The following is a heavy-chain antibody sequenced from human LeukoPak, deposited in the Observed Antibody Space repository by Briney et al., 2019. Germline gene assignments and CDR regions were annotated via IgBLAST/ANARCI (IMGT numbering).Heavy chain of an antibody. J-gene: IGHJ3*02. CDR2: IYYSGST. Sequence: PSETLSLTCTVSGDTISNYYWSWIRQPPGKGLEWIGYIYYSGSTNYNPPLKSRVTISVTSKNQFSLKLNSVTAADTAVYYCARYRNEALFAFDIWGQGTVVTVSS. CDR3: ARYRNEALFAFDI. V-gene: IGHV4-59*01. CDR1: GDTISNYY. D-gene: IGHD1-14*01.